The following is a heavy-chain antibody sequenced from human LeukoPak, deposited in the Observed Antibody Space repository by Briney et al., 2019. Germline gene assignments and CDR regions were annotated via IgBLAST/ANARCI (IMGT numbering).Heavy chain of an antibody. Sequence: PSETLSLTCAVYGGSFSGYYWNWIRQPPGKGLEWIGSIYYSGSTYYNPSLKSRVTISVDTSKNQFSLKLSSVTAADTAVYYCARFNGDLPFDYWGQGTLVTVSS. CDR3: ARFNGDLPFDY. V-gene: IGHV4-34*01. D-gene: IGHD4-17*01. CDR1: GGSFSGYY. CDR2: IYYSGST. J-gene: IGHJ4*02.